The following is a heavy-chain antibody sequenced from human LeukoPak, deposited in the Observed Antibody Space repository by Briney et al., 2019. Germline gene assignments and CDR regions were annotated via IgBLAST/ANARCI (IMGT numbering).Heavy chain of an antibody. Sequence: SETLSLTCTVSADSITSGGYYWSWIRQHPGKGLEWIGYIYYSGSTYYNPSLKSRVTISVDTSKNQFSLKLSSVTAADTAVYYCARDPLPIMTPVDYWGQGTLVTVSS. J-gene: IGHJ4*02. CDR2: IYYSGST. V-gene: IGHV4-31*03. D-gene: IGHD4-11*01. CDR1: ADSITSGGYY. CDR3: ARDPLPIMTPVDY.